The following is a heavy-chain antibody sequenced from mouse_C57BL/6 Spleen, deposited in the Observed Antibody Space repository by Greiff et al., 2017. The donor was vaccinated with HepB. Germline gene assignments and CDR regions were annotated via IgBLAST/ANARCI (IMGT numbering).Heavy chain of an antibody. D-gene: IGHD1-1*01. V-gene: IGHV2-2*01. CDR2: IWSGGST. CDR1: GFSLTSYG. J-gene: IGHJ1*03. Sequence: QVQLKESGPGLVQPSQSLSITCTVSGFSLTSYGVHWVRQSPGKGLEWLGVIWSGGSTDYNAAFISRLRLSKDNSKSQVFFKMNSLQADDTAIYYWARSTTVVDWYFDVWGTGTTVTVSS. CDR3: ARSTTVVDWYFDV.